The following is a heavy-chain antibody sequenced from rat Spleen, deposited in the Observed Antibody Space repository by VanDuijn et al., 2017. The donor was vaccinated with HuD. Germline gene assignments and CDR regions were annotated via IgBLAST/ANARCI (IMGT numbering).Heavy chain of an antibody. Sequence: EVQLQESGPGLVKPSQSLSLTCSVTGYSITSSYRWNWIRKFPGNKLEWMGYINSAGSTNYNPSLKSRISITRDTSKNQFFLQVNSVTTEDTATYYCARGVLYYDGSYYFDYWGQGVMVTVSS. CDR2: INSAGST. CDR1: GYSITSSYR. V-gene: IGHV3-3*01. CDR3: ARGVLYYDGSYYFDY. J-gene: IGHJ2*01. D-gene: IGHD1-12*03.